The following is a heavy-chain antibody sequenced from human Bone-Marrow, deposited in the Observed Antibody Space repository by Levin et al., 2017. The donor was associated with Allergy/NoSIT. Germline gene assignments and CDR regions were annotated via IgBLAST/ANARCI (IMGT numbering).Heavy chain of an antibody. CDR1: GFTFTTYW. CDR2: VHPADSDT. Sequence: LGESLKISCQGFGFTFTTYWIVWVRQVPGKGLEWLGIVHPADSDTRYNPSFQGRVSMSADKSISTVYLQWSSLEASDTAIYYCARQDCSTTSCYGGVGWFDPWGQGTLVTVSS. V-gene: IGHV5-51*01. CDR3: ARQDCSTTSCYGGVGWFDP. D-gene: IGHD2-2*01. J-gene: IGHJ5*02.